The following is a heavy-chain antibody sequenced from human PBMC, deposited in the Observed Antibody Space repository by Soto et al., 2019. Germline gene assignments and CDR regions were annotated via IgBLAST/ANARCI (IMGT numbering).Heavy chain of an antibody. CDR1: GGTFSSYA. Sequence: SVKVSCKASGGTFSSYAISWVRQAPGQGLEWMGGIIPIFGTANYAQKFQGRITITADKSTSTAYMELSSLRSEDTAVYYCAKASRSGGSCYDYWGQGTLVTVSS. V-gene: IGHV1-69*06. J-gene: IGHJ4*02. CDR3: AKASRSGGSCYDY. CDR2: IIPIFGTA. D-gene: IGHD2-15*01.